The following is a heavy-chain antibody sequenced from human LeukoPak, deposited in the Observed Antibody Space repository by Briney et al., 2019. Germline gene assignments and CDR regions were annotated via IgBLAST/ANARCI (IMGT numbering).Heavy chain of an antibody. J-gene: IGHJ4*02. CDR2: ISSSGSTI. Sequence: GGSLRLSCAASGFTFSSYEMNWVRQAPGKGLEWVSYISSSGSTIYYADSVKGRFTISRDNAKNSLCLQMSSLRAEDTAVYYCARERAVAGHDYWGQGTLVTVSS. CDR1: GFTFSSYE. V-gene: IGHV3-48*03. D-gene: IGHD6-19*01. CDR3: ARERAVAGHDY.